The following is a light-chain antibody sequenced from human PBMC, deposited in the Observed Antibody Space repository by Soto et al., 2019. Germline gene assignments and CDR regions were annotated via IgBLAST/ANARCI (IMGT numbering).Light chain of an antibody. CDR2: DAS. CDR3: QQYNSYSWT. CDR1: QSISSW. J-gene: IGKJ1*01. Sequence: DIHMTHSPSTLSVSLVDRVTIACRASQSISSWLAWYQQKPGKAPKLLIYDASSLESGVPSRFSGSGSGTEFTLTISSLQPDDFATYYCQQYNSYSWTFGQGTKVDI. V-gene: IGKV1-5*01.